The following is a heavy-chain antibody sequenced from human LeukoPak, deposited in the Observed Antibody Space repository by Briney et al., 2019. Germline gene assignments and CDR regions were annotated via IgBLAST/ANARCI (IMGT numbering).Heavy chain of an antibody. V-gene: IGHV4-59*08. Sequence: PSETLSLTCTVSGGSISSYYWSWIRQPPGKGLKWIGYIYYSGSTNYNPSLKSRVTISVDTSKNQFSLKLSSVTAADTAVYYCARRGPRRSEPIDYWGQGTLVTVSS. D-gene: IGHD6-25*01. CDR1: GGSISSYY. CDR3: ARRGPRRSEPIDY. J-gene: IGHJ4*02. CDR2: IYYSGST.